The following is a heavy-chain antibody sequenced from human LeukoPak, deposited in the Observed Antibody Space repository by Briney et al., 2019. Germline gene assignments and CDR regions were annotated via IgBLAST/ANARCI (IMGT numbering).Heavy chain of an antibody. D-gene: IGHD1-14*01. J-gene: IGHJ4*02. CDR2: IKQDGSEK. CDR3: ARVAKNRNFDY. CDR1: GFTVSSNY. Sequence: GGSLRLSCAASGFTVSSNYMSWVRQAPGKGLEWVANIKQDGSEKYYVDSVKGRFTISRDNAKNSLYLQMNSLRAEDTAVYYCARVAKNRNFDYWGQGTLVTVSS. V-gene: IGHV3-7*01.